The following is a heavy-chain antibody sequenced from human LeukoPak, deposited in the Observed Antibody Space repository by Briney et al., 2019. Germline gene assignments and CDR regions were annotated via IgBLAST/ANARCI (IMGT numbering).Heavy chain of an antibody. CDR1: GYTFTNYD. CDR2: MNPNSGNT. V-gene: IGHV1-8*01. D-gene: IGHD2-15*01. Sequence: ASVKVSCKASGYTFTNYDINWVRQATGQGLEWMGWMNPNSGNTGYAQKFQGRVTMTRNTSISTAYMELSSLRSEDTAVYYCARGGDVVVAATPYYYYMDVWGKGTTVTVSS. J-gene: IGHJ6*03. CDR3: ARGGDVVVAATPYYYYMDV.